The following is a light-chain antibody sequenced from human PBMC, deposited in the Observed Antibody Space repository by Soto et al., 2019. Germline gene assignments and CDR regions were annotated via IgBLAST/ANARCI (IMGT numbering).Light chain of an antibody. CDR2: DVS. J-gene: IGLJ1*01. V-gene: IGLV2-14*01. CDR3: NSYITSSTHV. CDR1: SSDIGAYKD. Sequence: QSVLTQPPSVSGSPGQSITISCTGTSSDIGAYKDVSWFQQHPGNAPKLMIYDVSNRPSGVSNRFSGSKSGNTASLTISGLQAEDEPDYNCNSYITSSTHVFGTGTKLTVL.